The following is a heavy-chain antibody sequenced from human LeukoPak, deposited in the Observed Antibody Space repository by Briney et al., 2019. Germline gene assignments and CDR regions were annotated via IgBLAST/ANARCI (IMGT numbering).Heavy chain of an antibody. J-gene: IGHJ4*02. Sequence: SETLSLTCTVSGGSISSGSYYWSWIRQPAGKGLEWIGRIYSSGTITYNPSLQSRVTMSVDTSKNQFSLKLSSVTAADTAVYYCARTRIITGTQVFDYWGQGTLVTVSS. CDR3: ARTRIITGTQVFDY. V-gene: IGHV4-61*02. CDR1: GGSISSGSYY. D-gene: IGHD1-20*01. CDR2: IYSSGTI.